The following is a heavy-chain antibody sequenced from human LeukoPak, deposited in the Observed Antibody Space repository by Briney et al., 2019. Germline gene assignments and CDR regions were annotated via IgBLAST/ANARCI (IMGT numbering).Heavy chain of an antibody. CDR3: ARVGVENAFDI. CDR1: GFTFSGYA. J-gene: IGHJ3*02. D-gene: IGHD2-8*01. V-gene: IGHV3-64*01. CDR2: ITNSGGTT. Sequence: GGSLRLSCAASGFTFSGYAMHWVRQAPGKGLEYVSAITNSGGTTYYANSAKGRFTISRDNSKNTLYLQMGSLRAEDMAVYYCARVGVENAFDIWGQGTMVTVSS.